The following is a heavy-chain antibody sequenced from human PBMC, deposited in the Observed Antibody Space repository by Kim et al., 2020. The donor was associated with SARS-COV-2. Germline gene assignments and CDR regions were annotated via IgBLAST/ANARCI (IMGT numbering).Heavy chain of an antibody. D-gene: IGHD1-7*01. CDR2: IIPIFGTA. CDR1: GGTFSSYA. CDR3: ARVLTSPGGWNYEIDY. V-gene: IGHV1-69*13. J-gene: IGHJ4*02. Sequence: SVKVSCKASGGTFSSYAISWVRQAPGQGLEWMGGIIPIFGTANYAQKFQGRVTITADESTSTAYMELSSLRSEDTAVYYCARVLTSPGGWNYEIDYWGQGTLVTVSS.